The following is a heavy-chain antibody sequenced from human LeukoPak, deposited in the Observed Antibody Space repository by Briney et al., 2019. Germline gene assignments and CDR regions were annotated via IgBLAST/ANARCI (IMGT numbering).Heavy chain of an antibody. Sequence: GGSLRLSCAASGFTVSSDYISWVRRAPGKGVEWVSVLYSGGSTYYADSVKGRFTISRDKSKNTVYLQMNSLRAEDTAVYYCARVGPPGNQGFFDYGGQGTQVTVSS. CDR2: LYSGGST. V-gene: IGHV3-53*01. CDR3: ARVGPPGNQGFFDY. D-gene: IGHD1-14*01. CDR1: GFTVSSDY. J-gene: IGHJ4*02.